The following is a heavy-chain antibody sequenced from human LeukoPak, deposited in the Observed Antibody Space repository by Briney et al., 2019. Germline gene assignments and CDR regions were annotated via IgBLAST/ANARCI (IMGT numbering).Heavy chain of an antibody. D-gene: IGHD5-12*01. CDR2: INPNSGAT. J-gene: IGHJ4*02. CDR1: GYTFTDYY. CDR3: ARDGSLGY. Sequence: GASVKVSCKASGYTFTDYYIHWVRQAPGQGLEWMGWINPNSGATNYAQKSQGRVTMTRDTSISTAYMELTRLGSDDTAVYYCARDGSLGYWGQGTLVTVSS. V-gene: IGHV1-2*02.